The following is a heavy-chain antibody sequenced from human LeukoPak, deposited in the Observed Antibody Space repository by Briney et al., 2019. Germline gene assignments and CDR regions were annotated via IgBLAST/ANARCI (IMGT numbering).Heavy chain of an antibody. J-gene: IGHJ4*02. D-gene: IGHD2-2*01. CDR1: GFTFSSYD. V-gene: IGHV3-13*01. Sequence: GGSLRLSCAASGFTFSSYDMHWVRQATGKGLEWVSTIGTAGDTYYPGSVKGRFTISRDNSKNTLYLQMNSLRAEDTAVYYCAKGSANLPGYCSSTSCQTIDYWGQGTLVTVSS. CDR2: IGTAGDT. CDR3: AKGSANLPGYCSSTSCQTIDY.